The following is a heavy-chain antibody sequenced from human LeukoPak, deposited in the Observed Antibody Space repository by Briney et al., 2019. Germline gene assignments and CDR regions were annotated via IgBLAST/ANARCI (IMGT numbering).Heavy chain of an antibody. CDR1: GFIFGSYA. V-gene: IGHV3-48*03. CDR2: ITGSGSTI. J-gene: IGHJ4*02. Sequence: GGSLRLSCAASGFIFGSYAMNWVRQAPGKGLEWVSYITGSGSTIYYADSVKGRFTISRDNAKNSLYLEMNSLRVEDTAVYYCASPSYYYGGRTHNDYWGQGTLVTVSS. D-gene: IGHD4-23*01. CDR3: ASPSYYYGGRTHNDY.